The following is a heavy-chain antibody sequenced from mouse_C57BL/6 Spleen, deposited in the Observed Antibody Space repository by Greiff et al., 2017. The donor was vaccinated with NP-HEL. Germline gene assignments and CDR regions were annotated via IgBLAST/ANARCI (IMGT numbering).Heavy chain of an antibody. J-gene: IGHJ4*01. D-gene: IGHD2-5*01. CDR2: IWSDGST. CDR1: GFSLTSYG. CDR3: ARTYYSNYGAMDY. Sequence: QVQLQQSGPGLVAPSQSLSITCTVSGFSLTSYGVHWVRQPPGKGLEWLVVIWSDGSTTYNSALKSRLSISKDNSKSQVFLKMNSLQTDDTAMYYCARTYYSNYGAMDYWGQGTSVTVSS. V-gene: IGHV2-6*03.